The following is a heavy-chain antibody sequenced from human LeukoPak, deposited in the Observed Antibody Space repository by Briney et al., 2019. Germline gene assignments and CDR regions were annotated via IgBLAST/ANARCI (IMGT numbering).Heavy chain of an antibody. Sequence: GASVKVSCKASGYTFTGYYMHWVRQAPGQGLEWMGWINPNSGGTNYAQKFQGWVTMTRDTSISTAYMELSRLRSDDTAVYYCARDKGRYYDSSGYYTFDYWGQETLVTVSS. CDR3: ARDKGRYYDSSGYYTFDY. CDR2: INPNSGGT. D-gene: IGHD3-22*01. J-gene: IGHJ4*02. V-gene: IGHV1-2*04. CDR1: GYTFTGYY.